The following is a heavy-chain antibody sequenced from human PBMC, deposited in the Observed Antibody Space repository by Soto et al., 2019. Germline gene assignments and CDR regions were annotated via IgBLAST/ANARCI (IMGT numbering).Heavy chain of an antibody. CDR2: INAGNGNT. Sequence: ASVKVSCKASGYTFTTCAMHWVRQAPGQRLEWMGWINAGNGNTKYSQKFQGRVTITRDRTASTAYMELTSLRSEDTAVYYCSRSRRPPDYYTDVWGKGTTVTLSS. V-gene: IGHV1-3*01. J-gene: IGHJ6*03. CDR3: SRSRRPPDYYTDV. CDR1: GYTFTTCA.